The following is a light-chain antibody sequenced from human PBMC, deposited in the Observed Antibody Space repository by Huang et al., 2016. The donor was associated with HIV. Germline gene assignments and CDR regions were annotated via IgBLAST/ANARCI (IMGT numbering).Light chain of an antibody. CDR1: QRNNRN. CDR3: QQYNNWPPIT. Sequence: EIVMTQSPATLSVSPGERATLSCRASQRNNRNLAWYQQKPGQAPPLLIHGASTRATGIPASFSGSGSGTEFTLTISSLQSEDFAVYYCQQYNNWPPITFGQGTRLEIK. V-gene: IGKV3-15*01. J-gene: IGKJ5*01. CDR2: GAS.